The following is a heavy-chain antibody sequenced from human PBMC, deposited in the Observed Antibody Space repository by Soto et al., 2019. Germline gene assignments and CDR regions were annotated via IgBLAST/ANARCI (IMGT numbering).Heavy chain of an antibody. V-gene: IGHV5-10-1*01. J-gene: IGHJ6*02. CDR2: IDPSDSYT. CDR1: GYSFTSYW. Sequence: GESLKISCKGSGYSFTSYWISWVRQMPGKGLEWMGRIDPSDSYTNYSPSFQGHVTISADKSISTAYLQWSSLKASDTAMYYWERHGGELGRIGYYYGMDVWAKGPRSPSP. CDR3: ERHGGELGRIGYYYGMDV. D-gene: IGHD1-26*01.